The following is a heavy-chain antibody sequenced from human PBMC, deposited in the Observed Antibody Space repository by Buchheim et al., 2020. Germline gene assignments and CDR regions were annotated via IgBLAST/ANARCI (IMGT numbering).Heavy chain of an antibody. Sequence: QLQLQESGPGLVKPSETLSLTCTVSGGSISNSAYFWGWIRQPPGKGPEWIATICYSGTTYFNPSLQTRVTISVDTSKNQFSLTLRSVTAADTALYYCARENRDGYRNGVDVWGQGTT. J-gene: IGHJ6*02. CDR1: GGSISNSAYF. D-gene: IGHD5-24*01. CDR3: ARENRDGYRNGVDV. CDR2: ICYSGTT. V-gene: IGHV4-39*07.